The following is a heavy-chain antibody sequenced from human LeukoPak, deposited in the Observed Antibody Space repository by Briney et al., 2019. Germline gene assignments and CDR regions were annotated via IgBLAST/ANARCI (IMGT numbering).Heavy chain of an antibody. CDR2: IIPILGIA. D-gene: IGHD2-15*01. CDR1: GGTFSSYA. CDR3: ARGLRHFPIGYYYGMDV. Sequence: SLKVSCKASGGTFSSYAISWVRQAPGQGLEWMGRIIPILGIANYAQKFQGRVTITADKSTSTAYMELSSLRSEDTAVYYCARGLRHFPIGYYYGMDVWGQGTTVTVSS. V-gene: IGHV1-69*04. J-gene: IGHJ6*02.